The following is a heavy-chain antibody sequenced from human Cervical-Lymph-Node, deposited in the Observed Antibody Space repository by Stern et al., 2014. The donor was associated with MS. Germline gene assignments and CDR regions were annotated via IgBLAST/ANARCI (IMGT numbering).Heavy chain of an antibody. CDR2: ISDDGSRK. CDR3: AKDIRFAPMDV. D-gene: IGHD3-3*01. V-gene: IGHV3-30*18. CDR1: RLIFSEYG. Sequence: QVQLVESGGGVVQPGTSLRLSCAASRLIFSEYGMHWVRQAPGTGLALGAVISDDGSRKHYADSVNGRFTIFRDNSKNTVYLQMNSLRAEDTAVYYCAKDIRFAPMDVWGQGTTVTVSS. J-gene: IGHJ6*02.